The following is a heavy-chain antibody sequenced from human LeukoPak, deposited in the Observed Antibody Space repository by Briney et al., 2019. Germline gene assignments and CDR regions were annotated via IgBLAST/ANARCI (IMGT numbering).Heavy chain of an antibody. V-gene: IGHV1-2*02. D-gene: IGHD5-24*01. CDR1: GYTFTDYY. Sequence: ASVKVSCKASGYTFTDYYMHWVRQAPGQGLEWMGWINPNSGGTNYAQKFQGRVTMTRDTSISTAYMELSRLRSDDTAVYYCAGGAGYSPLRGYGMDVWGQETTVTVSS. J-gene: IGHJ6*02. CDR2: INPNSGGT. CDR3: AGGAGYSPLRGYGMDV.